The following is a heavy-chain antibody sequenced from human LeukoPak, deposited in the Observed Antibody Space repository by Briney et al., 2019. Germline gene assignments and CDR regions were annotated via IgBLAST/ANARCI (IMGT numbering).Heavy chain of an antibody. CDR2: ISGSGGST. CDR3: AKGSVRYYGSGSYYPAPYFDY. D-gene: IGHD3-10*01. V-gene: IGHV3-23*01. Sequence: GGSLRLSCAASGFTFSSYAMSWVRRAPGKGLEWVSAISGSGGSTYYADSVKGRFTISRDNSKNTLYLQMNSLRAEDTAVYYCAKGSVRYYGSGSYYPAPYFDYWGQGTLVTVSS. CDR1: GFTFSSYA. J-gene: IGHJ4*02.